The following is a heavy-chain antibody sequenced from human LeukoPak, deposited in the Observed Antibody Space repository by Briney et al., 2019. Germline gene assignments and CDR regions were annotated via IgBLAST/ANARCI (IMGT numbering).Heavy chain of an antibody. CDR3: ARGGATYYYDY. Sequence: PGGSLRLSCAASGFTFSDYYMSWIRQAPGKGLEWVSYISSSSSYTNYADSVKGRFTISRDNAKNSLYLQMNSLRAEDTAVYYCARGGATYYYDYWGQGTLVTVSS. CDR2: ISSSSSYT. D-gene: IGHD5-12*01. J-gene: IGHJ4*02. V-gene: IGHV3-11*05. CDR1: GFTFSDYY.